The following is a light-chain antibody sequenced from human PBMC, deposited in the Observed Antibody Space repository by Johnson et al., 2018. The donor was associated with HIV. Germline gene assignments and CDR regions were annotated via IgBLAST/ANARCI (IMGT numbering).Light chain of an antibody. J-gene: IGLJ1*01. CDR2: ENN. CDR1: SSNIGNNY. Sequence: QSALTQPPSVSAAPGQKVTISCSGSSSNIGNNYVSWYQQVPGAAPKLLIYENNKRPSGIPDRFSGSKSGTSATLGIPGLQPGDEADYYCGTWDSSLSAGVFGTGTKVTVL. V-gene: IGLV1-51*01. CDR3: GTWDSSLSAGV.